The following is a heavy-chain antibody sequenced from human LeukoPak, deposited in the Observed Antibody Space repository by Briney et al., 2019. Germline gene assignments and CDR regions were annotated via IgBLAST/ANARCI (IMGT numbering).Heavy chain of an antibody. CDR2: ISYDGSNK. D-gene: IGHD1-26*01. Sequence: GGSLRLSCAASGFTVSSNYMSWVRQAPGKGLEWVAVISYDGSNKYYADSVKGRFTISRDNSKNTLYLQMNSLRAEDTAVYYCAKDQALVGAFGYYYMDVWGKGTTVTVSS. CDR1: GFTVSSNY. V-gene: IGHV3-30*18. J-gene: IGHJ6*03. CDR3: AKDQALVGAFGYYYMDV.